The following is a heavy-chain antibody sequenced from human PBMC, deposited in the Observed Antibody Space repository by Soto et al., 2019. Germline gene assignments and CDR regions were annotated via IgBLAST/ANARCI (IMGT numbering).Heavy chain of an antibody. V-gene: IGHV4-59*01. CDR2: IYYSGST. Sequence: SETLSLTCTVSGGSISSYYWTWIRQPPGKGLEWIGYIYYSGSTNYNPSLKSRVTISVNTSKNQFSLKLSSVTAADTAVYYCARDGEGDYFDYWGPGTLVTVSS. J-gene: IGHJ4*02. CDR3: ARDGEGDYFDY. CDR1: GGSISSYY.